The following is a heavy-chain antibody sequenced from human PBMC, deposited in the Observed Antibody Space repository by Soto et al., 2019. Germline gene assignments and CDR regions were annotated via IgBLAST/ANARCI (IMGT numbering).Heavy chain of an antibody. CDR1: GGSFSGYY. D-gene: IGHD2-8*01. Sequence: SETLSLTCAVYGGSFSGYYWSWIRQPPGKGLEWIGEINHSGSTNYNPSPKSRVTISVDTSKNQFSLKLSSVTAADTAVYYCARSRIVLMVYATRGYFDYWGQGTLVTVSS. CDR2: INHSGST. CDR3: ARSRIVLMVYATRGYFDY. J-gene: IGHJ4*02. V-gene: IGHV4-34*01.